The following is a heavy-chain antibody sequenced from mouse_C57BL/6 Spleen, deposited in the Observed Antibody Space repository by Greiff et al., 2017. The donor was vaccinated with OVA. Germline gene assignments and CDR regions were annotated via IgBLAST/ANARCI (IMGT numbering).Heavy chain of an antibody. CDR2: IYPGSGNT. V-gene: IGHV1-76*01. CDR3: AREVYYDGYYVSYFDY. CDR1: GYTFTDYY. J-gene: IGHJ2*01. Sequence: VQLQQSGAELVRPGASVKLSCKASGYTFTDYYINWVKQRPGQGLEWIARIYPGSGNTYYNEKFKGKATLTAEKSSSTAYMQLSSLTSEDSAVYFCAREVYYDGYYVSYFDYWGQGTTLTVSS. D-gene: IGHD2-3*01.